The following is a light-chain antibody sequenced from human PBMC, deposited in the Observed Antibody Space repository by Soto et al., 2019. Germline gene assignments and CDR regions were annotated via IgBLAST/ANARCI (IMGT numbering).Light chain of an antibody. Sequence: EIVLTQSPGTLSLSPGERATLSCTASQSVSNGYVAWYQHKPGQAPRLLIYGASFRATGISDRFSGSGSGTGFTLTISRLEPEDFAVYYCQQYASSPRTFGQGTKVDMK. V-gene: IGKV3-20*01. J-gene: IGKJ1*01. CDR1: QSVSNGY. CDR2: GAS. CDR3: QQYASSPRT.